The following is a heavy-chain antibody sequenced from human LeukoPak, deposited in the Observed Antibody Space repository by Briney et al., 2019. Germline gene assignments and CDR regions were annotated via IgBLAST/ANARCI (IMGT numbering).Heavy chain of an antibody. CDR3: ARVEPFYGSGSYRYDY. D-gene: IGHD3-10*01. CDR2: ISAYNGNT. CDR1: GYTFTSYG. V-gene: IGHV1-18*01. Sequence: ASVKVSCEASGYTFTSYGISWVRQAPGQGLEWMGWISAYNGNTNYAQKLQGRVTMTTDTSTSAAYMELRSLRSDDTAVYYCARVEPFYGSGSYRYDYWGQGTLVTVSS. J-gene: IGHJ4*02.